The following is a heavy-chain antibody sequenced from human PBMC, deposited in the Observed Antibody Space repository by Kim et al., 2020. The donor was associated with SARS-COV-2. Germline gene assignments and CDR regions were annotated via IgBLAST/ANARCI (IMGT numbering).Heavy chain of an antibody. CDR3: AKGGYSSSWYGGIDY. CDR1: GFTFDDYA. V-gene: IGHV3-43*02. J-gene: IGHJ4*02. Sequence: GGSLRLSCAASGFTFDDYAMHWVRQAPGKGLEWVSLISGDGGSTYYADSVKGRFTISRDNSKNSLYLQMNSLRTEDTALYYCAKGGYSSSWYGGIDYWGQGTLVTVSS. D-gene: IGHD6-13*01. CDR2: ISGDGGST.